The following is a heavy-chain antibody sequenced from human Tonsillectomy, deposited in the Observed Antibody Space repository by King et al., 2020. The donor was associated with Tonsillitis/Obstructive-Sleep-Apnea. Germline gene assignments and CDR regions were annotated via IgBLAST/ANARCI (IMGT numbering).Heavy chain of an antibody. J-gene: IGHJ4*02. D-gene: IGHD3-3*01. CDR3: ASSVSGYDFWSGYVIDY. Sequence: QLQELGPGLVKPSETLSLTCTVSGGSISSYYWSWIRQPPGKGLEWIGYIYYSGSTNYNPSLKSRVTISVDTSKNQFSLKLSSVTAADTAVYYCASSVSGYDFWSGYVIDYWGQGTLVTVSS. V-gene: IGHV4-59*08. CDR2: IYYSGST. CDR1: GGSISSYY.